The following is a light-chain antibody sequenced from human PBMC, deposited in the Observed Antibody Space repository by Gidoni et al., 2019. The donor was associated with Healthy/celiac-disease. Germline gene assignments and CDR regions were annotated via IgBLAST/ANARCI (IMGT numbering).Light chain of an antibody. V-gene: IGKV3-11*01. J-gene: IGKJ4*01. CDR1: QSVSSY. CDR2: DAS. CDR3: QQRSSWPLT. Sequence: EIVLTPSPVTLSLSPGERATLSCRASQSVSSYLAWYQQKPGQAPRLLIYDASNRATAIPASFSGSGSGTDFTLTISSLEPEDFATYYCQQRSSWPLTFGGGTKVEIK.